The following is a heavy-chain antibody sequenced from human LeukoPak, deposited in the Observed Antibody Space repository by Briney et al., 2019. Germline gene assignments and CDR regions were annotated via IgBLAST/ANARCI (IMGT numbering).Heavy chain of an antibody. V-gene: IGHV4-59*01. CDR3: ARALLRYDSSSRALHWYFDL. CDR2: IYYSEST. D-gene: IGHD3-22*01. Sequence: PSETLSLTCSVSGGSISSYYWSWFRQPPGKGLEWIAYIYYSESTNYNPSLKSRVTISVDTPKNQFSLKLTSVTAADTAVYYCARALLRYDSSSRALHWYFDLWGRGTLVTVSS. CDR1: GGSISSYY. J-gene: IGHJ2*01.